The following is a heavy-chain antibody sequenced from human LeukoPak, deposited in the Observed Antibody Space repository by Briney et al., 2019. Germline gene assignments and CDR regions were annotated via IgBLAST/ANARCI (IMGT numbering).Heavy chain of an antibody. Sequence: PSETLSLTCTVSGGSISSYYWSWIRQPAGKGLEWIGRMYSSGTTNYNPSLKSRVTMSVDTSKNQFSLKLSSVTAADTAVYYCATIAYGHYDCDYWVLGTLVTVSS. J-gene: IGHJ4*02. V-gene: IGHV4-4*07. CDR1: GGSISSYY. CDR3: ATIAYGHYDCDY. CDR2: MYSSGTT. D-gene: IGHD4-17*01.